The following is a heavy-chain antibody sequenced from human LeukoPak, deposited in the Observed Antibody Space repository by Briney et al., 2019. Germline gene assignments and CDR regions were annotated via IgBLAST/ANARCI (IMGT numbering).Heavy chain of an antibody. D-gene: IGHD6-19*01. CDR1: GSTFTSYY. CDR3: ARGERSGAYDY. V-gene: IGHV1-46*01. Sequence: ASVKVSFKASGSTFTSYYMHWVRQAPGQGLAWMGIINPSGGSTNYAQKFQGRVTMTRDMSTSTVYMELSSLRSEDTAIYYCARGERSGAYDYWGQGTLVTVSS. CDR2: INPSGGST. J-gene: IGHJ4*02.